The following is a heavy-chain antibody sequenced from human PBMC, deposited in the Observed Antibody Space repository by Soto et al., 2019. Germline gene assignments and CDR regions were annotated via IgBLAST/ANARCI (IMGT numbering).Heavy chain of an antibody. D-gene: IGHD6-19*01. V-gene: IGHV1-69*13. CDR2: IIPIFGTA. Sequence: XSVKVSCKASGGTFSSYANSWVRQAPGQGLEWMGGIIPIFGTANYAQKFQGRVTITADESTSTAYMELSSLRSEDTAVYYCATQYSSGWNREGDFDYWGQGPLVTVSS. J-gene: IGHJ4*02. CDR3: ATQYSSGWNREGDFDY. CDR1: GGTFSSYA.